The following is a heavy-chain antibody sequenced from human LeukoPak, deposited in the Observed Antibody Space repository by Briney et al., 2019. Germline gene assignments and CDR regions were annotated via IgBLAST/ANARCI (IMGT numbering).Heavy chain of an antibody. D-gene: IGHD5-24*01. CDR1: GGSFSGYY. J-gene: IGHJ4*02. CDR2: INHSGST. V-gene: IGHV4-34*01. CDR3: ARGRRWLQLSGGLDY. Sequence: SETLSLTCAVYGGSFSGYYWSWIRQPPGKGLEWIGEINHSGSTNYNPSLKSRVTISVDTSKNQFSLKLSSVTAADTAVYYCARGRRWLQLSGGLDYWGQGTLATVSS.